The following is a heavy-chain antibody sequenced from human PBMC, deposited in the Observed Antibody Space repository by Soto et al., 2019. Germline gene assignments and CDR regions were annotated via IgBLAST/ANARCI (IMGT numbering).Heavy chain of an antibody. Sequence: GSLRLSGAASVFTFSSYAMSWVRQAPGKGLEWVSAISGSGGSTYYADSVKGRFTISRDNSKNTLYLQMNSLRAEDTAVYYCAKSSSGWYSRNWFDPWGQGTLVTVSS. J-gene: IGHJ5*02. CDR2: ISGSGGST. V-gene: IGHV3-23*01. D-gene: IGHD6-19*01. CDR1: VFTFSSYA. CDR3: AKSSSGWYSRNWFDP.